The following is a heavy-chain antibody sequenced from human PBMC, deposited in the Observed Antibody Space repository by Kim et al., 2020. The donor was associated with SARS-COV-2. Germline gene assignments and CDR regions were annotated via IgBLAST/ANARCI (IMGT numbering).Heavy chain of an antibody. D-gene: IGHD6-13*01. J-gene: IGHJ4*02. CDR2: INPSGGST. V-gene: IGHV1-46*01. Sequence: ASVKVSCKASGYTFTSYYMHWVRQAPGQGLEWMGIINPSGGSTSYAQKFQGRVTMTRDTSTSTVYMELSSLRSEDTAVYYCARQASSIAAAGSEDYFDYWGQGTLVTVSS. CDR1: GYTFTSYY. CDR3: ARQASSIAAAGSEDYFDY.